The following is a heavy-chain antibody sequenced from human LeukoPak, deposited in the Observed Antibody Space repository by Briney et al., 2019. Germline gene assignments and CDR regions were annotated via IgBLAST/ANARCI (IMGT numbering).Heavy chain of an antibody. CDR2: ISSSSSYI. V-gene: IGHV3-21*06. Sequence: GGSLRLSCAASGFTFSSYSMNWVRQAPGKGLEWVSSISSSSSYIYYADSVKGRFTISRVNAKNSLYLQMNSLRAEDTAVYYCARDPRHGGYDWGGWGQGTLVTVSS. CDR3: ARDPRHGGYDWGG. D-gene: IGHD5-12*01. CDR1: GFTFSSYS. J-gene: IGHJ4*02.